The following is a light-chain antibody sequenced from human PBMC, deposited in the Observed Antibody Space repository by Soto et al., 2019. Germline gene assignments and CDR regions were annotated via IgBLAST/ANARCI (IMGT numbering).Light chain of an antibody. Sequence: DIQMTQTPSSLSASVGDRVTITCQASQDINNCLNWYHQKPGKAPKLLIYDASNLETGVPSRFSGSGSGTHFTFTISSLQPEDTATYYCQQYDNLPRTFGPGTKVDIK. J-gene: IGKJ3*01. CDR2: DAS. CDR1: QDINNC. V-gene: IGKV1-33*01. CDR3: QQYDNLPRT.